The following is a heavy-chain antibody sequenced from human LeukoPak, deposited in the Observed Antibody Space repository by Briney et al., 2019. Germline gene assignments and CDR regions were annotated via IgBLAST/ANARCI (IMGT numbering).Heavy chain of an antibody. CDR1: GGSIGSGYY. CDR3: TRDIGDFVSDF. D-gene: IGHD2-21*02. CDR2: IHYGGTT. J-gene: IGHJ4*02. V-gene: IGHV4-39*02. Sequence: SETLSLTCTVSGGSIGSGYYWAWVRQPPGKGLEWIGSIHYGGTTHYNPSLQSRVTISADTSKNQFALDLRSVTAADTAVYYCTRDIGDFVSDFWGQGTLVTVSS.